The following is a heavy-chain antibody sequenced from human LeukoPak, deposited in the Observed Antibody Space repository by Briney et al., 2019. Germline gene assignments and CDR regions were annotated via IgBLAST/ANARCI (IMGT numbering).Heavy chain of an antibody. V-gene: IGHV4-39*01. Sequence: KASETLSLTCTVSGGSISSSSYYWGWIRQPPGKGLEWIGSIYYSGSTYYNPSLKSRVTISVDTSKNQFSLKLSSVTAADTAVYYCASSAAAGTFSDFDWFDPWGQGTLVTVSS. J-gene: IGHJ5*02. D-gene: IGHD6-13*01. CDR2: IYYSGST. CDR1: GGSISSSSYY. CDR3: ASSAAAGTFSDFDWFDP.